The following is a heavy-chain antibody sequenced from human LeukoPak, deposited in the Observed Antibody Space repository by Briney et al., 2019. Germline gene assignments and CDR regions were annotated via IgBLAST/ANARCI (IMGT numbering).Heavy chain of an antibody. V-gene: IGHV3-11*01. CDR2: ISSSGSTI. D-gene: IGHD2-15*01. Sequence: GGSLRLSCAASGFTFSDYYMSWLRQAPGKGLEGVSYISSSGSTIYYADSVKGRFTISRDNAKNSLYLQMNSLRAEDTAVYYCAREGCSGGSCYSPYYYYYYMDVWGKGTTVTVSS. J-gene: IGHJ6*03. CDR1: GFTFSDYY. CDR3: AREGCSGGSCYSPYYYYYYMDV.